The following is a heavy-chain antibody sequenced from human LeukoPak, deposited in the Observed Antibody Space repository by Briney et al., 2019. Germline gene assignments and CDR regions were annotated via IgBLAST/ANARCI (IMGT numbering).Heavy chain of an antibody. V-gene: IGHV1-46*01. CDR3: ARTTATYYFDY. J-gene: IGHJ4*02. CDR2: IYPTGST. Sequence: GASVKVSCKASGYTFTTYYVQWVRQAPGQGLEWMGIIYPTGSTSYAQRFQGRVTMTRDTSTSTVYMDLSSLRSEDTVVYYCARTTATYYFDYWGQGTLVTVSS. CDR1: GYTFTTYY. D-gene: IGHD1-14*01.